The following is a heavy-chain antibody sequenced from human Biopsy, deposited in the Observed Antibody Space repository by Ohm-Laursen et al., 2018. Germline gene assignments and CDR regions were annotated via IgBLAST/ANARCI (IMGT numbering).Heavy chain of an antibody. V-gene: IGHV3-23*01. CDR2: INGSGGST. D-gene: IGHD3-3*01. Sequence: SLRLSCAASGFTFSSHAMSWVRQAPGKGLECVSVINGSGGSTYYADPVKGRFTISRDNSKNTLYLQMNSLRAEDTAMYYCARDLYDFCGGCPFDPGGQGPLVTAS. CDR3: ARDLYDFCGGCPFDP. CDR1: GFTFSSHA. J-gene: IGHJ5*02.